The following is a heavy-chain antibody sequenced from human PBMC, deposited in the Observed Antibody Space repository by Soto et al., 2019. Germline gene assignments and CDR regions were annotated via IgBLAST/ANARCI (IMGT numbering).Heavy chain of an antibody. CDR1: GFTFSSYD. Sequence: GGSLRLSCAASGFTFSSYDMHWVRQATGKGLEWVSAIGTAGDTYYPGSVRGRFTISRENAKNSLYLQMNSLRAGDTAVYYCARGLGSSWPNCFDPWGQGTLVTVSS. D-gene: IGHD6-13*01. V-gene: IGHV3-13*01. J-gene: IGHJ5*02. CDR2: IGTAGDT. CDR3: ARGLGSSWPNCFDP.